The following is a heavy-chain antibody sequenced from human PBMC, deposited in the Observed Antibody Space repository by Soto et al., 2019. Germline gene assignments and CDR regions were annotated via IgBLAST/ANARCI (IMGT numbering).Heavy chain of an antibody. CDR3: ASSGRMGLYRNQFDY. V-gene: IGHV4-59*01. Sequence: PSETLSLTCSVSGGSISPYYYSWIRQPPGKGLEWIGYIYYSGITNYNPSLKSRVTMSIDMSKNQFSLQLNSVTAADTAVYYCASSGRMGLYRNQFDYWGPGTLVTGS. CDR2: IYYSGIT. J-gene: IGHJ4*02. D-gene: IGHD3-16*01. CDR1: GGSISPYY.